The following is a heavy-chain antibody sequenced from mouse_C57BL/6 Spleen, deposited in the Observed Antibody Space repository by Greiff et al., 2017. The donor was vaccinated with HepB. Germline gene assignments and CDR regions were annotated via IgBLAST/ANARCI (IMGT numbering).Heavy chain of an antibody. D-gene: IGHD2-5*01. CDR1: GYTFTSYW. CDR3: ARSGAYYSNWEAY. J-gene: IGHJ3*01. V-gene: IGHV1-50*01. Sequence: QVQLQQSGAELVKPGASVKLSCKASGYTFTSYWMQWVKQRPGQGLEWIGEIDPSDSYTNYNQKFKGKATLTVDTSSSTAYMQLSSLTSEDSAVYYCARSGAYYSNWEAYWGQGTLVTVSA. CDR2: IDPSDSYT.